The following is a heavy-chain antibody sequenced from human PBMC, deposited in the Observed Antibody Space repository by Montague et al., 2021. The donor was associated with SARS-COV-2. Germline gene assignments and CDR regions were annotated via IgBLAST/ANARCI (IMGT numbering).Heavy chain of an antibody. CDR2: INHGGST. J-gene: IGHJ6*03. D-gene: IGHD3-10*01. Sequence: TLSLTCAVHGTSFSGYYWNWIRQPPGKGLEWIGEINHGGSTKYSPSLKSRLTISADTSKNQFSLKLTSVAAADTAVYYCARLRDGVVPSPILGVGPYYSYYYMDVWGRGTTVTVS. V-gene: IGHV4-34*01. CDR3: ARLRDGVVPSPILGVGPYYSYYYMDV. CDR1: GTSFSGYY.